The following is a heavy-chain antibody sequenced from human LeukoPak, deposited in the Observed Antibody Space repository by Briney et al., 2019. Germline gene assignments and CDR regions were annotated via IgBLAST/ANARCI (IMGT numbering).Heavy chain of an antibody. CDR1: GFTFSSYA. J-gene: IGHJ4*02. CDR2: ISYDGSNK. D-gene: IGHD6-6*01. Sequence: GGSLRLSCAASGFTFSSYAMHWVRQAPGKGLEWVAVISYDGSNKYYADSVKGRFTISRDNSKNTLYLQMNSLRAEDTAVYYCARDSEARPPSYFDYWGQGTLVTVSS. CDR3: ARDSEARPPSYFDY. V-gene: IGHV3-30*04.